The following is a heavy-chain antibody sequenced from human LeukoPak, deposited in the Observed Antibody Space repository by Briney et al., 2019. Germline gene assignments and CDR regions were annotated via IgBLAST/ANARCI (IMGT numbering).Heavy chain of an antibody. CDR1: GFTFSSYG. Sequence: GGTLRLSCAASGFTFSSYGMSWVRQAPGKGLEWVSAISGSGGSTSYADSVKGRFTISRDNSKNTLYLQMNSLRADDTAVYYCAKGSVGATPYYMNVWGKGTTVTVSS. D-gene: IGHD1-26*01. J-gene: IGHJ6*03. CDR3: AKGSVGATPYYMNV. V-gene: IGHV3-23*01. CDR2: ISGSGGST.